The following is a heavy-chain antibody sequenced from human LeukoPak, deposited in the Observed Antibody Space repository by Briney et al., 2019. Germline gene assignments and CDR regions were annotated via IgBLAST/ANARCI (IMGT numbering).Heavy chain of an antibody. J-gene: IGHJ4*02. V-gene: IGHV4-4*07. CDR3: ARSGYTISAYHSDF. CDR1: GVSIQSYW. CDR2: IYTTGRT. D-gene: IGHD5-18*01. Sequence: TSETLSLTCDVSGVSIQSYWWSWVRKPAGKGLEWIGRIYTTGRTNYSPFFQSRVTMSIDVSSNQFSLTLRSVTAADTAVYYCARSGYTISAYHSDFWGQGAPVTVSS.